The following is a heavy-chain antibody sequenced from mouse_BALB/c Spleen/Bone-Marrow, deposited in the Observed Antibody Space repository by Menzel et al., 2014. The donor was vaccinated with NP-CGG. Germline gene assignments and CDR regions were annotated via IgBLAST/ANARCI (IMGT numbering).Heavy chain of an antibody. J-gene: IGHJ3*01. V-gene: IGHV1-9*01. CDR2: ILPGSGST. CDR3: ARNYGNYVWFAN. CDR1: GYTFSRYW. D-gene: IGHD2-1*01. Sequence: VQLQQSGAELMKPGASVKISCKATGYTFSRYWIEWVKQRPGHGLGWIGEILPGSGSTNYNEKFKGKATFTADTSSNTAYMQLSSLTSEDSAVYYCARNYGNYVWFANWGQGTLVTVSA.